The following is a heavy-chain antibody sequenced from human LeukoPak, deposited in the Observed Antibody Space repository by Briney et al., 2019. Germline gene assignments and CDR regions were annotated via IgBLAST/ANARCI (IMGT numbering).Heavy chain of an antibody. CDR3: TSRYSDL. Sequence: SETLSLTCSVSGGSISSSSYYWGWIRQPPGKGLEWIGFIYYSGSTNCNPSLKSRVTISLDSSKNQFSLQLRSVTAADTAVYYCTSRYSDLWGRGTLVTVSS. CDR1: GGSISSSSYY. CDR2: IYYSGST. V-gene: IGHV4-61*05. J-gene: IGHJ2*01.